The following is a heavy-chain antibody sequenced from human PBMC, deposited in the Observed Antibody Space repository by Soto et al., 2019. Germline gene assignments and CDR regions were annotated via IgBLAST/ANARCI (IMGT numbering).Heavy chain of an antibody. D-gene: IGHD2-8*01. CDR2: ISGSGGST. CDR3: AKAYAIDSSFDY. J-gene: IGHJ4*02. CDR1: GFTFSSYA. Sequence: GSLRLSCAASGFTFSSYAMSWVRQAPGKGLEWVSAISGSGGSTYYADSVKGRFTISRDNSKNTLYLQMNSLRAEATAVYYCAKAYAIDSSFDYWGQGTLVTVSS. V-gene: IGHV3-23*01.